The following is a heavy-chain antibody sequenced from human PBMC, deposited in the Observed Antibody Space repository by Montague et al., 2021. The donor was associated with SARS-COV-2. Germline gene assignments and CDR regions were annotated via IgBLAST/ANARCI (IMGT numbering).Heavy chain of an antibody. CDR3: ARVPPVGDGSSGYYSGGFDY. CDR2: INYSGST. Sequence: SETLSLTCNVSGGSISSYYWSWILQPPGKELEWCGYINYSGSTNYYNSLKSRVTISVDTSKNQLSLQLRTATAADTAVYYCARVPPVGDGSSGYYSGGFDYWGQGTLVTVSS. V-gene: IGHV4-59*01. J-gene: IGHJ4*02. D-gene: IGHD3-22*01. CDR1: GGSISSYY.